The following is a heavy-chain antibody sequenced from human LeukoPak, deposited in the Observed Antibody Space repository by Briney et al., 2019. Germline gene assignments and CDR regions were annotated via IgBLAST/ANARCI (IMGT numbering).Heavy chain of an antibody. CDR3: ARAAYYYDSSGYYPDAFDI. Sequence: SQTLSFTCTVSGGSISSGDYYWSWIRQPPGKGLEWIGYIYYSGSTYYNPSLKSRVTISVDTSKNQFSLKLSSVTAADTAVYYCARAAYYYDSSGYYPDAFDIWGQGTMVTVSS. J-gene: IGHJ3*02. D-gene: IGHD3-22*01. CDR2: IYYSGST. V-gene: IGHV4-30-4*08. CDR1: GGSISSGDYY.